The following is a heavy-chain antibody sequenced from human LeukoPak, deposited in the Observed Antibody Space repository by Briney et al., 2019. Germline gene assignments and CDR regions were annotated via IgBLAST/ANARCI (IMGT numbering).Heavy chain of an antibody. Sequence: SETLSLTCAVYGGSFSGYYWSWIRQPPGKGLEWIGEINHSGSTNYNPSLKSRVTISVDTSKNQFSLKLSSVTAADTAVYYCASTGYSSSWYGPFDYSGQGTLVTVSA. CDR1: GGSFSGYY. V-gene: IGHV4-34*01. J-gene: IGHJ4*02. CDR3: ASTGYSSSWYGPFDY. CDR2: INHSGST. D-gene: IGHD6-13*01.